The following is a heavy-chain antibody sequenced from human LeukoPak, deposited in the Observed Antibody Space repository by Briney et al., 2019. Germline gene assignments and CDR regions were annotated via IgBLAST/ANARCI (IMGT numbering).Heavy chain of an antibody. D-gene: IGHD3-22*01. V-gene: IGHV3-48*03. CDR2: IISSGTTI. Sequence: GGSLRLSCAASGFTFSSYEMNWVRQAPGKGLEWVSYIISSGTTIYYADSVKGRFTISRDNAENSLYLQMNSLRAGDTAVYYCARGYDSRGYARFDYWGQGTLVTVSS. CDR3: ARGYDSRGYARFDY. J-gene: IGHJ4*02. CDR1: GFTFSSYE.